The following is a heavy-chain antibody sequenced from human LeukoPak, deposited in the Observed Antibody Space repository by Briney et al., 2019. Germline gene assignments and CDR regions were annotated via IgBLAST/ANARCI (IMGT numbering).Heavy chain of an antibody. V-gene: IGHV3-21*01. D-gene: IGHD3-10*01. CDR2: ISSSSSYI. CDR1: GFTFSSYS. J-gene: IGHJ4*02. Sequence: GGSLRLSCAASGFTFSSYSMNWVRQAPGRGLEWVSSISSSSSYIYYADSVKGRFTISRDNAKNSLYLQMNSLRAEDTAVYYCARGDLYGSGSYSLYWGQGTLVTVSS. CDR3: ARGDLYGSGSYSLY.